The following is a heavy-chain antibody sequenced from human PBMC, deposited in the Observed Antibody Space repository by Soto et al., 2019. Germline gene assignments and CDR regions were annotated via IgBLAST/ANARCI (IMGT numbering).Heavy chain of an antibody. V-gene: IGHV4-59*01. J-gene: IGHJ5*02. CDR2: IYYSGST. CDR1: GGSISSYY. CDR3: ARRRGSGLKNWFDP. Sequence: SEILSLTCTVSGGSISSYYWRWIRQPPGKGLEWIGYIYYSGSTNYNPSLKSRVTISVDTSKNQFSLKLSSVTAADTAMYYCARRRGSGLKNWFDPWGQGTLVTVSS. D-gene: IGHD6-19*01.